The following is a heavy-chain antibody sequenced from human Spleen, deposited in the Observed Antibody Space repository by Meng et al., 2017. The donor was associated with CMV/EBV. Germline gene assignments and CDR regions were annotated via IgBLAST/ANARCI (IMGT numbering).Heavy chain of an antibody. CDR3: AKDSGPHFDQLIRASNGMDV. V-gene: IGHV3-9*01. J-gene: IGHJ6*02. Sequence: SLKISCAASGFSFDNYAMHWVRQAPGKGLEWVSGISWNSGSVGYADSVTGRFTISRDNAKKSLYLQLNSLRVEDTALYYCAKDSGPHFDQLIRASNGMDVWGQGTTVTVSS. D-gene: IGHD2-8*01. CDR1: GFSFDNYA. CDR2: ISWNSGSV.